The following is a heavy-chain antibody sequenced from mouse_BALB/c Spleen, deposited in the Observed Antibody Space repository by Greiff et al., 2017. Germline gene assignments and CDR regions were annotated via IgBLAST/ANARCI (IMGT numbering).Heavy chain of an antibody. CDR2: ISYDGSN. CDR1: GYSITSGYY. J-gene: IGHJ3*01. CDR3: ARGQYGNYGAFFAY. V-gene: IGHV3-6*02. Sequence: EVKLVESGPGLVKPSQSLSLTCSVTGYSITSGYYWNWIRQFPGNKLEWMGYISYDGSNNYNPSLKNRISITRDTSKNQFFLKLNSVTTEDTATYYCARGQYGNYGAFFAYWGQGTLVTVSA. D-gene: IGHD2-10*02.